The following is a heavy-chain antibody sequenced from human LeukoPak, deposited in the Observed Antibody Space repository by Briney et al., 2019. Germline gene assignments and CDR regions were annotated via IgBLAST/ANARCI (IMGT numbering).Heavy chain of an antibody. CDR1: GFTFSDYY. Sequence: GGSLRLSCAASGFTFSDYYMSWISQAPGKGLEWVSYISSSGSTKYYADSVKGRFTVSRDNAKNSLDLQMNSLRADDTAVYYCARDSTSVGAFDPWGQGALVTVSS. CDR2: ISSSGSTK. J-gene: IGHJ5*02. CDR3: ARDSTSVGAFDP. V-gene: IGHV3-11*01.